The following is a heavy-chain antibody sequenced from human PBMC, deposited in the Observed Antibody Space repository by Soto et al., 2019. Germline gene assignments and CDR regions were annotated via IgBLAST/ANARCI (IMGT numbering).Heavy chain of an antibody. J-gene: IGHJ4*02. CDR3: ARAGFDDNKFDF. CDR2: FIPIFGTP. Sequence: SVKVSCKASGGTFNTYAITWVRQAPGRGLEWMGRFIPIFGTPNFAQKFQGRVTFTADESTSTTYMELSSLTSDDTAVYYGARAGFDDNKFDFWGQGALVTVSS. CDR1: GGTFNTYA. D-gene: IGHD3-22*01. V-gene: IGHV1-69*13.